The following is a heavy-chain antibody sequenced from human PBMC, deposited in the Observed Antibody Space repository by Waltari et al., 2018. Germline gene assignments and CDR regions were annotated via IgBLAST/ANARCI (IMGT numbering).Heavy chain of an antibody. V-gene: IGHV4-39*01. CDR3: AGHWKKRGYRFDP. D-gene: IGHD5-12*01. J-gene: IGHJ5*02. CDR2: IYYRGTT. CDR1: GGSISRRSYY. Sequence: QLQLHESGPGLVKPSEPLSLTCTVSGGSISRRSYYWGWIRQSPGKGQVYLGSIYYRGTTANNPTVESGVSRSGDTSRDQFSVKLRSVRAGDTAVYYCAGHWKKRGYRFDPWGQGTLVTVSS.